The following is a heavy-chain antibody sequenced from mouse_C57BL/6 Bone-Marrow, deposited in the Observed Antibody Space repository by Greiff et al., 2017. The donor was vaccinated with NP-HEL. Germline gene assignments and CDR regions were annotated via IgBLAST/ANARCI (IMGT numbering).Heavy chain of an antibody. D-gene: IGHD1-1*01. V-gene: IGHV1-15*01. J-gene: IGHJ4*01. CDR1: GYTFTDYE. Sequence: QVQLQQSGAELVRPGASVTLSCKASGYTFTDYEMHWVKQTPVHGLEWIGAIDPETGGTAYNQKFKGKAILTADKSSSTAYMELRSLTSEDSAVYYCTRKSYDGSSYGAMDYWGQGTSVTVSS. CDR3: TRKSYDGSSYGAMDY. CDR2: IDPETGGT.